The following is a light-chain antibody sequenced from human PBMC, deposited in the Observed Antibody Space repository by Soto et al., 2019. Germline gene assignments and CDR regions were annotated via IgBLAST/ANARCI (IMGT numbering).Light chain of an antibody. J-gene: IGLJ3*02. CDR2: SNT. V-gene: IGLV1-44*01. CDR3: ATWDDSLNGPV. CDR1: SSNIGSNI. Sequence: QSVLTQPPSASGTPGQRVTISCSGSSSNIGSNIVNWYQQVPGTAPKLLIYSNTQRPSGVPDRFSGSKSGTSASLAISGLQSEDEADYYCATWDDSLNGPVFGGGTKLTVL.